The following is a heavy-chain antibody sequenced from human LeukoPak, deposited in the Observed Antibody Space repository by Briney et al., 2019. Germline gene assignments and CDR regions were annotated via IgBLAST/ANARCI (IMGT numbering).Heavy chain of an antibody. D-gene: IGHD5-18*01. J-gene: IGHJ4*02. CDR3: ARGRGYSYGRARGYYFVY. CDR2: MNPNSGNT. Sequence: GASVKVSCKASGYTFTSYDINWVRQATGQGLEWMGWMNPNSGNTGYAQKFQGRVTMTRNTSISTAYMELSSLRSEDTAVYYCARGRGYSYGRARGYYFVYWGQGTLVTVSS. V-gene: IGHV1-8*01. CDR1: GYTFTSYD.